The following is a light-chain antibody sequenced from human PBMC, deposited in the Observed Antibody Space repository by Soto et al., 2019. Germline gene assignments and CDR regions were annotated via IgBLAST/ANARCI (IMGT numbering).Light chain of an antibody. V-gene: IGKV3-15*01. CDR3: HQYNKWPPPLT. Sequence: EIVMTQSPATLSVSPGERATLSCRASQSVSSNLAWYQQKPGQAPRLLIYGASTRATGIPARFSGSGSGTEFTLTISSLQSEDFAVYYCHQYNKWPPPLTFGGGTKVEIK. CDR2: GAS. CDR1: QSVSSN. J-gene: IGKJ4*01.